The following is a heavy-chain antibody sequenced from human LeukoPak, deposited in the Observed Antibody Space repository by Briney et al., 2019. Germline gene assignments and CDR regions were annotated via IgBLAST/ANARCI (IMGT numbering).Heavy chain of an antibody. V-gene: IGHV1-46*01. CDR2: INPSGGST. CDR1: GYTFTSYY. J-gene: IGHJ4*02. CDR3: ARGRSCSGGSCYLYYFDY. D-gene: IGHD2-15*01. Sequence: ASVKVSCKASGYTFTSYYMHWVRQAPGQGLEWMGIINPSGGSTSYAQKFQGRVTMTRDASTSTVYMELSSLRSEDTAVYYCARGRSCSGGSCYLYYFDYWGQGTLVTVSS.